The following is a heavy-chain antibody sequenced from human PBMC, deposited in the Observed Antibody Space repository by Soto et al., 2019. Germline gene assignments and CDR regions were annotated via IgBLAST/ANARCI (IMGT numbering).Heavy chain of an antibody. J-gene: IGHJ6*02. V-gene: IGHV4-61*01. CDR3: ARDYDSSGYYPNSYYYYGMDV. D-gene: IGHD3-22*01. Sequence: SETLSLTCTVSGGSVSSGSYYWSWIRQPPGKGLEWIGYIYYSGSTNYNPSLKSRVTISVDTSKNQFSLKLSSVTAADTAVYYCARDYDSSGYYPNSYYYYGMDVWGQGTTVTVSS. CDR1: GGSVSSGSYY. CDR2: IYYSGST.